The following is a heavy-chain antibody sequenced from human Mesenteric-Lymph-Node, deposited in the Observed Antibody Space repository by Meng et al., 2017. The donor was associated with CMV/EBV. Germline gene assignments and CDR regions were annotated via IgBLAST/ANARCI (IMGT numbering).Heavy chain of an antibody. CDR3: TRGGYCSSTTSYIFYYYGMAV. J-gene: IGHJ6*02. Sequence: SETLSLTCSVSGGSIGSYYWSWIRQSPGKGLEWIGHIYHSGGTNYNPSLKNRVTMSVDTSNNQFSLKLTSVTAADTAVYYCTRGGYCSSTTSYIFYYYGMAVWGQGTTVTVSS. D-gene: IGHD2-2*01. CDR1: GGSIGSYY. CDR2: IYHSGGT. V-gene: IGHV4-59*01.